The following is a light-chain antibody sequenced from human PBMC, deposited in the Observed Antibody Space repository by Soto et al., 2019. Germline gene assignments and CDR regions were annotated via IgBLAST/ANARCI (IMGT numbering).Light chain of an antibody. V-gene: IGKV3-15*01. CDR2: GAS. CDR1: QSVGNN. Sequence: EIVMTQSPATLSVSPGERATLSCRASQSVGNNLAWYQQKPGQAPRLLIYGASTRATGIPARFSGSGSGTEFTLTISSLQSEDFAVDYCQQYNNWHFTFGPGTKVDI. J-gene: IGKJ3*01. CDR3: QQYNNWHFT.